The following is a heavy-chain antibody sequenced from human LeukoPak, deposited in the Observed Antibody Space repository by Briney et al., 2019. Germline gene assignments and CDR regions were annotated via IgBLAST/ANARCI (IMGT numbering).Heavy chain of an antibody. CDR2: ISGSGGST. V-gene: IGHV3-23*01. CDR1: GFTFSSYA. Sequence: PGGSLRLSCAASGFTFSSYAMSWVRQAPGKGLEWVSAISGSGGSTYYADSVKGRFTISRDNSKSTLYLQMNSLRAEDTAVYYCAKAETAYQLPSAIDYWGQGTLVTVPS. CDR3: AKAETAYQLPSAIDY. D-gene: IGHD2-2*01. J-gene: IGHJ4*02.